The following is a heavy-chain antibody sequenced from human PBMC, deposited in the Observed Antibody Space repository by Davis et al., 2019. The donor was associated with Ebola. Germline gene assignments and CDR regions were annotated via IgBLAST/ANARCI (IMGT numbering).Heavy chain of an antibody. J-gene: IGHJ6*03. Sequence: GESLKISCAASGFTFSSYAMSWVRQAPGKGLEWVSAISGSGGSTYYADSVKGRFTIPRDNSKNTLYLQMNSLRAEDTAVYYCAKGLSYYYYYYMDVWGKGTTVTVSS. CDR2: ISGSGGST. V-gene: IGHV3-23*01. CDR1: GFTFSSYA. CDR3: AKGLSYYYYYYMDV.